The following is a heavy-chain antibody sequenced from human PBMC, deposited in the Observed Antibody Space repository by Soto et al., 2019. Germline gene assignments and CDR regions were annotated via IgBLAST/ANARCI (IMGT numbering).Heavy chain of an antibody. J-gene: IGHJ4*02. V-gene: IGHV4-39*01. CDR3: ARLGEGANYFDY. Sequence: SETLSLTCSVSGYSVTSSDYYWAWIRQPPGKGLEWIGSMFYSGLTYYNPSLKSRVTLSVDTSKNQFSVRLNSVTAADTAVYYCARLGEGANYFDYWGQGTLVTVSS. CDR1: GYSVTSSDYY. CDR2: MFYSGLT. D-gene: IGHD3-10*01.